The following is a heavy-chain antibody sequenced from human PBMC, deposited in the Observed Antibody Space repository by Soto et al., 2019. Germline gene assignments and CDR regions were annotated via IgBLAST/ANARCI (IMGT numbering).Heavy chain of an antibody. J-gene: IGHJ4*02. D-gene: IGHD3-10*01. CDR3: ASPSYGSGSCY. CDR1: GYIFSSYS. CDR2: INAGNGNT. V-gene: IGHV1-3*01. Sequence: QVQLVQSGAEVKKPGASVKVSCKASGYIFSSYSLHWVRQAPGQRLEWMGWINAGNGNTKYSQKFQGRVTFTRDTSATTAYMELSSLRSEDTAVYYCASPSYGSGSCYWGQGTLVTVSS.